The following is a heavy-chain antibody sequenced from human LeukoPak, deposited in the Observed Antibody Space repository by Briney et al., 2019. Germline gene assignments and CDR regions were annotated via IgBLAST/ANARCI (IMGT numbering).Heavy chain of an antibody. Sequence: TGGSLGLSCAASGFTVSSNYMCWVRQAPGKGLEWVSIIYSGGNTYYADSVKGRFTTSRDNSKNTLYLQMNSLRVEDTAVYYCATTRGSSFDYWGQGTLVTVSS. CDR1: GFTVSSNY. J-gene: IGHJ4*02. CDR2: IYSGGNT. CDR3: ATTRGSSFDY. D-gene: IGHD3-10*01. V-gene: IGHV3-53*01.